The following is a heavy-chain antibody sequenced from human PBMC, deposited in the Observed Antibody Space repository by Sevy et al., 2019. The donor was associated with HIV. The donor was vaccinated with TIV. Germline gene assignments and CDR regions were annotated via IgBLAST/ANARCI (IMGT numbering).Heavy chain of an antibody. Sequence: GGSLRLSCAASGFTFSNAWMSWVRQAPGKGLEWVGRIKSKTDGGTTDYAAPVKGGFTISRDDSNNTLYLQMNSLKTEDTAVYYCTTDPTMIVVVITSPLGDIWGQGTMVTVSS. CDR3: TTDPTMIVVVITSPLGDI. V-gene: IGHV3-15*01. CDR2: IKSKTDGGTT. D-gene: IGHD3-22*01. CDR1: GFTFSNAW. J-gene: IGHJ3*02.